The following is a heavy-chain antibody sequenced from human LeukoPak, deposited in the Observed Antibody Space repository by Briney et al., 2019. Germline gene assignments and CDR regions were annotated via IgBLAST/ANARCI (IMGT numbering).Heavy chain of an antibody. CDR1: GFTFSSFS. J-gene: IGHJ4*02. CDR2: ISSSSRYI. D-gene: IGHD6-19*01. V-gene: IGHV3-21*04. CDR3: AKDSSGWYIDY. Sequence: PGGSLRLSCAASGFTFSSFSMNWVRQAPGKGLEWVSSISSSSRYIDYADSVKGRFTISRDNAKNSLYLQMNSLRAEDTAVYYCAKDSSGWYIDYWGQGTLVTVSS.